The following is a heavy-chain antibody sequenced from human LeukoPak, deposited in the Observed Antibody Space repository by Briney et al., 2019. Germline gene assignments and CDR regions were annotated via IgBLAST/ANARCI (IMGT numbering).Heavy chain of an antibody. CDR2: IKHDESEK. CDR1: GFSFNSDW. V-gene: IGHV3-7*01. CDR3: TRRLDD. D-gene: IGHD3-16*01. J-gene: IGHJ4*02. Sequence: GGSLRLSCAASGFSFNSDWMDWVRQAPGKGLEWVTNIKHDESEKNYLDSVKGRFTISRDNAQNSLYLQMNGLRVEDTAVYYCTRRLDDWGQGTLVTVSS.